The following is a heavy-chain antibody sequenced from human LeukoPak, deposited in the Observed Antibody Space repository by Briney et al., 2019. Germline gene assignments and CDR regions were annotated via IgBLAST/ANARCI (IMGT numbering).Heavy chain of an antibody. J-gene: IGHJ5*02. CDR1: GFTFSSYA. V-gene: IGHV3-30*04. Sequence: GGSLRLSCAASGFTFSSYAMHWVRQAPGKGLEWVAVISYDGSNKYYADSVKGRFTISRDNSKNTLYLQMNSLRAEDTAVYYCAKDPTVTTFNWFDPWGQGTLVTVSS. CDR3: AKDPTVTTFNWFDP. CDR2: ISYDGSNK. D-gene: IGHD4-17*01.